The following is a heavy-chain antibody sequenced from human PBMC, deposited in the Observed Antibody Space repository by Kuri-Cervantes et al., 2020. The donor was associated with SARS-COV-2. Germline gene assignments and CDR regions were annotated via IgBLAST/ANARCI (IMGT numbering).Heavy chain of an antibody. Sequence: GGSLRLSCAASGFTFSSYAMHWVRQAPGKGLEWVSVISYDGSNTYYADSVKGRFTISRDNTKNSLYLQMNSLRDEDTAVYYCARRGLGVAAKYYYYYMDVWGKGTTVTVSS. V-gene: IGHV3-30*07. CDR3: ARRGLGVAAKYYYYYMDV. D-gene: IGHD2-15*01. CDR2: ISYDGSNT. CDR1: GFTFSSYA. J-gene: IGHJ6*03.